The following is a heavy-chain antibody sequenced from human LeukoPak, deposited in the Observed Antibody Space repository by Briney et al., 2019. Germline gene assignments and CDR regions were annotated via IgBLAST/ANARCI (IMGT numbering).Heavy chain of an antibody. CDR3: ATVGLIGDRYYFYMGV. V-gene: IGHV1-24*01. J-gene: IGHJ6*03. CDR1: GYSPTDLA. D-gene: IGHD3-3*01. CDR2: FDPEDGDP. Sequence: ASVKVSCKVSGYSPTDLAIHWVRQAPGKGLEWMGGFDPEDGDPLYPQRFKGRFTMTEDTSTNTFYMELSSLRSEDTAVYYCATVGLIGDRYYFYMGVWGKGTTVTVSS.